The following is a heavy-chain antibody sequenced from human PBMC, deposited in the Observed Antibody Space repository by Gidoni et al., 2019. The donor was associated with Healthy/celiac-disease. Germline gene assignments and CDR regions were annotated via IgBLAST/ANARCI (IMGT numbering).Heavy chain of an antibody. CDR2: IIPIFGTA. V-gene: IGHV1-69*01. J-gene: IGHJ6*02. CDR3: ARDLVVVAARNYYYGMDV. D-gene: IGHD2-15*01. Sequence: QVQLVQSGAEVQKPGSSVKVSCKASGGTFSSYAISWVRQAPGQGLEWMGGIIPIFGTANYAQKFQGRVTITADESTSTAYMELSSLRSEDTAVYYCARDLVVVAARNYYYGMDVWGQGTTVTVSS. CDR1: GGTFSSYA.